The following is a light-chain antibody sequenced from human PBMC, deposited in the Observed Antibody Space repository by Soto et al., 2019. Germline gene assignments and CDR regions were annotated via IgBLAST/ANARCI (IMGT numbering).Light chain of an antibody. J-gene: IGKJ2*01. CDR1: QSVSSY. Sequence: EIVLTQSPATLSLSPGERATLSCRASQSVSSYLAWYQQKPGQAPRLLIYDASNSATGIPARFSGSGSGTDFTLTISSLEPEDFAVYYCQQRSNWPRVYTFGQGTKLEIK. CDR3: QQRSNWPRVYT. V-gene: IGKV3-11*01. CDR2: DAS.